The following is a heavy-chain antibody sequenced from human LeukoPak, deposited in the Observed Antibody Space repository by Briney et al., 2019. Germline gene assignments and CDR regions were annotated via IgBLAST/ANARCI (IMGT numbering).Heavy chain of an antibody. D-gene: IGHD1-1*01. J-gene: IGHJ4*02. V-gene: IGHV4-39*07. Sequence: SETLSLTCTVSGGSISSSSYYWGWIRQPPGKGLEWIGSIYYSGSTYYNPSLKSRVTISVDTSKNQFSLKLSSVTAADTAVYYCAKVYVWNEYYFDYWGQGTLVTVSS. CDR2: IYYSGST. CDR1: GGSISSSSYY. CDR3: AKVYVWNEYYFDY.